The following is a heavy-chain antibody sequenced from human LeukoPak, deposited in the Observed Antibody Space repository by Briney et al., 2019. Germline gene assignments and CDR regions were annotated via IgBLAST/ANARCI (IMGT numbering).Heavy chain of an antibody. Sequence: SETLSLTCTVSGGSISSYYWSWIRQPPGKGLEWIGYIYYSGSTNYNPSLKSRVTISVDTSKNQFSLKLSSVTAADTAVYYCARTLRFSMDVWGKGTTVTVSS. V-gene: IGHV4-59*01. J-gene: IGHJ6*03. D-gene: IGHD3-3*01. CDR3: ARTLRFSMDV. CDR2: IYYSGST. CDR1: GGSISSYY.